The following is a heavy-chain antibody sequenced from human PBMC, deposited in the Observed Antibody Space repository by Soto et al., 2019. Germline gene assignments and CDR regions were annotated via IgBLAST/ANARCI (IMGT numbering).Heavy chain of an antibody. V-gene: IGHV4-38-2*01. Sequence: SETLSLTCAVSGYSISSGYYWGWIRQPPGKGLEWLGTTYYGASSYYNPSLRSRITILLDASTNQLSLKLSSVTAADTAVYSCVRVAGSASWYETDSWGQGILVTVSS. J-gene: IGHJ4*02. CDR2: TYYGASS. D-gene: IGHD6-13*01. CDR1: GYSISSGYY. CDR3: VRVAGSASWYETDS.